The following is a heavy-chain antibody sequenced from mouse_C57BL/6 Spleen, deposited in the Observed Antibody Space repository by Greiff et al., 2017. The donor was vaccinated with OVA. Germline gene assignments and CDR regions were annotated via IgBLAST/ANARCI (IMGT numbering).Heavy chain of an antibody. CDR2: IDPANGNT. D-gene: IGHD1-1*01. CDR1: GFNIKNTY. CDR3: ARSNYYGSSYGYFDV. J-gene: IGHJ1*03. V-gene: IGHV14-3*01. Sequence: VQLKESVAELVRPGASVKLSCTASGFNIKNTYMHWVKQRPEQGLEWIGRIDPANGNTKYAPKFQGKATITADTSSNTAYLQLSSLTSEDTAIYYCARSNYYGSSYGYFDVWGTGTTVTVSS.